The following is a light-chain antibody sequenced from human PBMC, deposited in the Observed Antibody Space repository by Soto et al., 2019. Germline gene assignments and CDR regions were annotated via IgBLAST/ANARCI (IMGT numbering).Light chain of an antibody. CDR2: DVS. V-gene: IGLV2-14*01. CDR3: SSYTSSSVYV. J-gene: IGLJ1*01. Sequence: QYALTQPASVSGSPGQSITISCTGTSRDVGGYNYVSWYQQHPGKSPKLMIYDVSNRPSGVSNRFSGSKSGNTASLTISGHEAEDEADYYCSSYTSSSVYVFGTGTKVTVL. CDR1: SRDVGGYNY.